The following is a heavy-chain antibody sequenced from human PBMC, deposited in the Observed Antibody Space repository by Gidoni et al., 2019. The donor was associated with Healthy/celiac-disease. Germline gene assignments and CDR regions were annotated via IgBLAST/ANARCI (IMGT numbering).Heavy chain of an antibody. CDR3: AKRMVQGYGMDV. J-gene: IGHJ6*02. CDR2: ISGSGGST. Sequence: EVQLLESGGGLVQPGGSLRLSCAASGFPFSSYAMSWVRQAPGKGLEWVSAISGSGGSTYYEDSVKGRFTISRDNSKNTLYLQMNSLRAEDTAVYYCAKRMVQGYGMDVWGQGTTVTVSS. CDR1: GFPFSSYA. V-gene: IGHV3-23*01. D-gene: IGHD3-10*01.